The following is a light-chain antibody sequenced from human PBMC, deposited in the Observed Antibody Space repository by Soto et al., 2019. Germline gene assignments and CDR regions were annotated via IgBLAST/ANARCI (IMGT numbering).Light chain of an antibody. CDR2: SNN. CDR1: TSNIGRNT. Sequence: QSALTQPPSASGTPGQRVTISCSGSTSNIGRNTVNWYQQLPGTAPKLLIHSNNLRPSGVPDRFSGSKSGTSASLAISGLXSEDEADYYCAVWDDSLNGFPFGAGTKVTVL. V-gene: IGLV1-44*01. CDR3: AVWDDSLNGFP. J-gene: IGLJ1*01.